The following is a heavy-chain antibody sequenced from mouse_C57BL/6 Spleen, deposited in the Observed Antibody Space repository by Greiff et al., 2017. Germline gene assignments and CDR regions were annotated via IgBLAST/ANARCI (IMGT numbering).Heavy chain of an antibody. J-gene: IGHJ1*03. CDR1: GYTFTDYY. CDR2: IFPGSGST. D-gene: IGHD1-1*01. V-gene: IGHV1-75*01. CDR3: ARNYYGSSVSWYFDV. Sequence: VQLQQSGPELVKPGASVKISCKASGYTFTDYYINWVKQRPGQGLEWIGWIFPGSGSTYYNEKFKGKATLTVDKSSSTAYMLLSSLTSEDSAVYFCARNYYGSSVSWYFDVWGTGITVTVSS.